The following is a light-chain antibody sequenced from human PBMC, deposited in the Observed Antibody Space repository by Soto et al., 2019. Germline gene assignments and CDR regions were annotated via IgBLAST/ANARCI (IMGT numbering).Light chain of an antibody. V-gene: IGLV2-14*01. CDR1: SSDVDGYNH. CDR3: CSYTSSSSRV. CDR2: EVR. J-gene: IGLJ3*02. Sequence: QSVLTQPASVSGSPGQSITISCTGTSSDVDGYNHVSWYQQHPGKAPKLIIYEVRNRPSGVSNRLSGSKSGNTASLTISGLQADDEADYYCCSYTSSSSRVFGGGTKVTVL.